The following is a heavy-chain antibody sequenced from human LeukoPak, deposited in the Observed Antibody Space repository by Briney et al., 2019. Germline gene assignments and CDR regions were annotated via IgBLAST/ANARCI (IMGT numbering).Heavy chain of an antibody. Sequence: SGPTLVKPTQTLTLTCTFSGFSLSTSGVGVAWIRQPPGKALEWLALIYWDDEKRYIPSLKSRLTITRDTSKNQVVLTMTNMDPVDTATYYCANRLMTMSAGLYFDYWGQGTLVTVSS. CDR2: IYWDDEK. D-gene: IGHD6-13*01. CDR1: GFSLSTSGVG. J-gene: IGHJ4*02. V-gene: IGHV2-5*02. CDR3: ANRLMTMSAGLYFDY.